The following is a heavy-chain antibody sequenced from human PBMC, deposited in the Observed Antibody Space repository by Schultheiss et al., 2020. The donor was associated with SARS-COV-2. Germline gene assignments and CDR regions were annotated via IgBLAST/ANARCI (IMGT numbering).Heavy chain of an antibody. CDR3: ARDRSYDRPAYYYYMDV. Sequence: SQTLSLTCAVYGGSFSGYYWGWIRQPPGKGLEWIGSIYHSGTAYYNPSLKSRVAISMDTSKNELSLKLTSVTAADTAIYYCARDRSYDRPAYYYYMDVWGKGTMVTVSS. CDR2: IYHSGTA. CDR1: GGSFSGYY. J-gene: IGHJ6*03. V-gene: IGHV4-34*01. D-gene: IGHD3-9*01.